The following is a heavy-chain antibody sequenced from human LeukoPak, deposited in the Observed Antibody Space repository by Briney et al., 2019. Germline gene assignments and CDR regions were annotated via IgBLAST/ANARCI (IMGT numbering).Heavy chain of an antibody. CDR1: GGSFSGYY. CDR2: INHSGST. CDR3: ARGLGYIVVVPARWFDP. D-gene: IGHD2-2*01. V-gene: IGHV4-34*01. Sequence: SETLSPTCAVYGGSFSGYYWSWIRQPPGKGLEWIGEINHSGSTNYNPSLKSRVTISVDTSKNQFSLKLSSVTAADTAVYYCARGLGYIVVVPARWFDPWGQGTLVTVSS. J-gene: IGHJ5*02.